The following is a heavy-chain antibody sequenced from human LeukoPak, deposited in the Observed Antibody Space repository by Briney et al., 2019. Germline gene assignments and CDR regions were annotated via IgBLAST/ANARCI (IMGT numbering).Heavy chain of an antibody. J-gene: IGHJ6*02. Sequence: ASVKVSCKASGYTFTSYGISWVRQAPGQGLEWMGWISAYNGNTNYAQKLQGRVTMTTDTSTSTAYMELRSLRSDDTAVYYCARERGGGYSGYAYYYYGMDVWGQGTTVTVSS. V-gene: IGHV1-18*01. CDR1: GYTFTSYG. CDR3: ARERGGGYSGYAYYYYGMDV. D-gene: IGHD5-12*01. CDR2: ISAYNGNT.